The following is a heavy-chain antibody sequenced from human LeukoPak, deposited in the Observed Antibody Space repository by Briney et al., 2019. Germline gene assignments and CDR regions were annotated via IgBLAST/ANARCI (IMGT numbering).Heavy chain of an antibody. Sequence: PRGSLRLSCAASRFMFTSYWMTWVRQAPGKGLEWVANIKEDGSDKYYADSVRGRFTISRDNAKRSVYLQMHSLRAEDTAVYYCGTSRDTAIEMGGQGTLVTVSS. J-gene: IGHJ1*01. D-gene: IGHD5-18*01. CDR1: RFMFTSYW. CDR3: GTSRDTAIEM. V-gene: IGHV3-7*01. CDR2: IKEDGSDK.